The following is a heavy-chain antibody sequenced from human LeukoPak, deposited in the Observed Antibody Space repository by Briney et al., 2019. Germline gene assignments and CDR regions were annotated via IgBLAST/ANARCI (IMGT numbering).Heavy chain of an antibody. CDR1: GGSICSSSCY. J-gene: IGHJ3*02. V-gene: IGHV4-39*07. Sequence: PSETLSLTCTVSGGSICSSSCYWRATRQPPGRGLGWSGSIYYTGSTYNNPSLNSRATMSVDTSKNQVSLRLSSVTAAVTDVSYCARDQGNVSSSYWYFVGKAFEIWGKGTMVSVSS. CDR3: ARDQGNVSSSYWYFVGKAFEI. CDR2: IYYTGST. D-gene: IGHD6-19*01.